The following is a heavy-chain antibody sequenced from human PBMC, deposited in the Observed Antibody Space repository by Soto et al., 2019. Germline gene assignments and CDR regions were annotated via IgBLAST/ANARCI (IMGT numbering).Heavy chain of an antibody. CDR2: ISGSGGST. V-gene: IGHV3-23*01. J-gene: IGHJ3*02. Sequence: GLSLRLSCAASGFTFSSYAMSWVLQAPGKGLEWVSAISGSGGSTYYADSVKGRFTISRDNSKNTLYLQMNSLRAEDTAVYYCEKRSRELPLDAFDIWGQGTMVTVSS. D-gene: IGHD1-26*01. CDR3: EKRSRELPLDAFDI. CDR1: GFTFSSYA.